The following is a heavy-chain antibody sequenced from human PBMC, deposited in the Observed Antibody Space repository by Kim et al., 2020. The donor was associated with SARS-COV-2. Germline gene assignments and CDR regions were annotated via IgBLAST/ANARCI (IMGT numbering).Heavy chain of an antibody. CDR3: ARGQYYFDS. Sequence: GGSLRLSCEASGFTFSNDDMTWVCQAPGQGLEWVSKISSSGIAIYYSDSVKGRFTISRDNAERSLFLQMNSLRAEDTATYYCARGQYYFDSWGQGTLVTVSS. CDR1: GFTFSNDD. V-gene: IGHV3-48*03. CDR2: ISSSGIAI. J-gene: IGHJ4*02. D-gene: IGHD6-19*01.